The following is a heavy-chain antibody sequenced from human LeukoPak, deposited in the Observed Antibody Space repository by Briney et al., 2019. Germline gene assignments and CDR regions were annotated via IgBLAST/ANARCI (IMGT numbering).Heavy chain of an antibody. D-gene: IGHD4-23*01. CDR3: ARAVTVTAPGATFDY. Sequence: ASVKVSCKAPGYPFTGYYMHWVRQAPGQGLEWMGWINPNSGGTNYAQKFQGRVTMTRDTSISTAYMELSRLRSDDTAVYYCARAVTVTAPGATFDYWGQGTLVTVSS. CDR2: INPNSGGT. V-gene: IGHV1-2*02. CDR1: GYPFTGYY. J-gene: IGHJ4*02.